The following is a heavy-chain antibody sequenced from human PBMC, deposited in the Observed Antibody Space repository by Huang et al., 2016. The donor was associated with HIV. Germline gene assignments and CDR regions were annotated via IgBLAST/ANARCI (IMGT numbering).Heavy chain of an antibody. CDR3: TRGHSYGFGRNYFDY. V-gene: IGHV4-30-4*08. Sequence: QVQLQESGPGPVKPSQTLSLTCTVSGVSIGIGGYYWSWIRQPPGKGLEWIGYIYYSGSTYYNPSLKSRVTRSVDTSKNQCSLKLSSLTAADTAVYYCTRGHSYGFGRNYFDYWGQGTLVTVSS. CDR2: IYYSGST. CDR1: GVSIGIGGYY. J-gene: IGHJ4*02. D-gene: IGHD5-18*01.